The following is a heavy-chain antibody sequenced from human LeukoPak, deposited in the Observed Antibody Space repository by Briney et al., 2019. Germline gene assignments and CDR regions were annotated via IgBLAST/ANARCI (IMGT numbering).Heavy chain of an antibody. Sequence: ASVKVSCKASGYTFTCYYMHWARQAPGQGLEWMGWINPNSGGTNYAQKFQGRVTMTRDTSISTAYMELSRLRSDDTAVYYCARELGGLRYSGYDRNYYGMDVWGQGTTVTVSS. CDR2: INPNSGGT. CDR3: ARELGGLRYSGYDRNYYGMDV. CDR1: GYTFTCYY. J-gene: IGHJ6*02. D-gene: IGHD5-12*01. V-gene: IGHV1-2*02.